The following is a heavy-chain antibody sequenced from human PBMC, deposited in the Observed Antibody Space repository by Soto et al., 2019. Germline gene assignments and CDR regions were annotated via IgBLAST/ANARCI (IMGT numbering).Heavy chain of an antibody. CDR2: IYYSGST. V-gene: IGHV4-31*03. J-gene: IGHJ4*02. D-gene: IGHD6-13*01. CDR1: GGSISSGGYY. CDR3: ARELNTDKLVPSLSFDY. Sequence: TSETLSLTCTVSGGSISSGGYYWSWIRQHPGKGLEWIGYIYYSGSTYYNPSLKSRVTISVDTSKNQFSLKLSSVTAADTAVYYCARELNTDKLVPSLSFDYWGQGTLVTVSS.